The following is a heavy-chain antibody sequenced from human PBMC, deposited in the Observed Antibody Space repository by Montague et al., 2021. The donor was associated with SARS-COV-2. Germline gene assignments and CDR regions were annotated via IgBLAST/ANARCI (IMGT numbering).Heavy chain of an antibody. D-gene: IGHD2-2*01. CDR2: IFYRGTT. CDR1: GASLTYFY. Sequence: SETLSLTCTVSGASLTYFYWSWIRQSPGKGLEWTGNIFYRGTTNYNPSLKIRVTISVDTSKNQFSLNLTSVTAADTAVYYCVRGATRTFDYWGQGTLVTVS. V-gene: IGHV4-59*01. CDR3: VRGATRTFDY. J-gene: IGHJ4*02.